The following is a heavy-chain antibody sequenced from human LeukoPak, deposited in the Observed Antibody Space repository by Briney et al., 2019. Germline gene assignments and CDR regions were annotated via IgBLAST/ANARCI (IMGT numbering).Heavy chain of an antibody. CDR3: ARDRKYYGWFDP. CDR2: IYYSGST. Sequence: SETLSLTCTVSGGSISSYYWSRIRQPPGKGLEWIGYIYYSGSTNYNPSLKSRVTISVDTSKNQFSLKLSSVTAADTAVYYCARDRKYYGWFDPWGQGTLVTVSS. J-gene: IGHJ5*02. V-gene: IGHV4-59*01. CDR1: GGSISSYY. D-gene: IGHD3-10*01.